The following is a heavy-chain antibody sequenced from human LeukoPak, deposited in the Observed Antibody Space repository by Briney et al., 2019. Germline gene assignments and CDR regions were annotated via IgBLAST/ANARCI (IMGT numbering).Heavy chain of an antibody. D-gene: IGHD3-22*01. CDR3: ARGSGVTMIVDSFDY. CDR1: GFTFSSYS. Sequence: KSGGSLRLSCAASGFTFSSYSMNWVRQAPGKGLEWVSSISTSSIYIYYANSLKGRFTISRDNAKNSLYLQMISLGAEDTAVYFCARGSGVTMIVDSFDYWGQGTLVTVSS. V-gene: IGHV3-21*01. CDR2: ISTSSIYI. J-gene: IGHJ4*02.